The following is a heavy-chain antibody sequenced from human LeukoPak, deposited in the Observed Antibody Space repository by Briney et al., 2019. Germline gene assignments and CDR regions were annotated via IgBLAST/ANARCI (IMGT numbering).Heavy chain of an antibody. Sequence: GGSLRLSCAASGFTFSSFAMNWVRQAPGKGLEWVSTIGGSGYSTYYADSVKGRFTISRDNSKSTLYLQMNSLRGEDTAIYYCTKDMMVCNGGSCYSGIDYWGQGTLVTVSS. CDR2: IGGSGYST. CDR3: TKDMMVCNGGSCYSGIDY. CDR1: GFTFSSFA. V-gene: IGHV3-23*01. D-gene: IGHD2-15*01. J-gene: IGHJ4*02.